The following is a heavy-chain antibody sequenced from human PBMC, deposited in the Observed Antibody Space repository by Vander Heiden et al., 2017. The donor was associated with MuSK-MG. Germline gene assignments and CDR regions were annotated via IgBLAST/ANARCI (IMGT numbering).Heavy chain of an antibody. Sequence: EVQLVESGGGLVQPGGSLRPSCAASGFTFRSYWMHWVRQAPGKGLVWVSRINSDGSSTSYADSVKGRFTISRDNAKNTLYLQMNSLRAEDTAVYYCARQRMDTAMVTPPGIWGQGTLVTVSS. J-gene: IGHJ4*02. CDR2: INSDGSST. CDR1: GFTFRSYW. D-gene: IGHD5-18*01. V-gene: IGHV3-74*01. CDR3: ARQRMDTAMVTPPGI.